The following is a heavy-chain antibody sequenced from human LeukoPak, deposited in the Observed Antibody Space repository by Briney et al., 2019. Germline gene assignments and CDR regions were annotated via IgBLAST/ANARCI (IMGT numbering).Heavy chain of an antibody. CDR3: ARVVVVVVPAGTYYYYYYYMDV. Sequence: SETLSLTCTVSGGSISSGSYYWSWIRQPPGKGLEWIGRIYTSGSTNYNPSLKSRVTISVDTSKNQFSLKLSSVTAPDTAVYYCARVVVVVVPAGTYYYYYYYMDVWGKGTTVTVSS. J-gene: IGHJ6*03. V-gene: IGHV4-61*02. CDR2: IYTSGST. CDR1: GGSISSGSYY. D-gene: IGHD2-2*01.